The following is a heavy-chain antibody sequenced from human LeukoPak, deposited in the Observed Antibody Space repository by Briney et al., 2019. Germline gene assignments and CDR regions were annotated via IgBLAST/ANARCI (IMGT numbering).Heavy chain of an antibody. CDR1: GYTFTGHY. J-gene: IGHJ4*02. CDR3: ARGRRATYYGSGSYPFL. Sequence: GASVKVSCKASGYTFTGHYMHWVRQAPGQGLEWMGWMNPNSGNTGYAQKFQGRVTMTRNTSISTAYMELSSLRSEDTAVYYCARGRRATYYGSGSYPFLWGQGTLVTVSS. CDR2: MNPNSGNT. D-gene: IGHD3-10*01. V-gene: IGHV1-8*02.